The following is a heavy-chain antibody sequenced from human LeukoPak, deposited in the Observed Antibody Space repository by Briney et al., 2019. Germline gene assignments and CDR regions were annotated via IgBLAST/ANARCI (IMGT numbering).Heavy chain of an antibody. CDR2: IYYSGST. J-gene: IGHJ4*02. D-gene: IGHD3-22*01. V-gene: IGHV4-31*03. CDR1: GGSISSGGYY. CDR3: ARVRGDGYYDSSGYSRPTFDY. Sequence: SQTLSLTCTVSGGSISSGGYYWSWIRQHPGKGLEWIGYIYYSGSTYYNPSLKSRVTISVDTSKNQFSLKLSSVTAADTAVYYCARVRGDGYYDSSGYSRPTFDYWGQGTLVTVSS.